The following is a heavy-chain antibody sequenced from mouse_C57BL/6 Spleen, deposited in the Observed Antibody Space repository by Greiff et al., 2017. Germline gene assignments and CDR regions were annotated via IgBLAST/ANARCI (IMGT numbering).Heavy chain of an antibody. V-gene: IGHV7-3*01. Sequence: EVHLVESGGGLVQPGGSLSLSCAASGFTFTDYYMSWVRQPPGKALEWLGFIRNKANGYTTEYSASVKGRFTISSDNSQSILYLQMNALRAEDSATYYCARSPYGNYPYYYAMDYWGQGTSVTVSS. CDR3: ARSPYGNYPYYYAMDY. J-gene: IGHJ4*01. CDR1: GFTFTDYY. CDR2: IRNKANGYTT. D-gene: IGHD2-10*02.